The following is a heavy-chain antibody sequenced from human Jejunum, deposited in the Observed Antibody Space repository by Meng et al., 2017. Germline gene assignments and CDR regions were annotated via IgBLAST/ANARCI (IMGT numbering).Heavy chain of an antibody. J-gene: IGHJ4*02. CDR1: GFTFSNYW. D-gene: IGHD6-19*01. CDR2: IKEDGSEK. Sequence: GEPLKISCAASGFTFSNYWMSWVRQAPGKGLEWVAHIKEDGSEKFYVDSVKGRFTTSRDNAKSSLYLQMSSLRAEDTAVYYCARSTHSSASEWGQGTLVTVSS. V-gene: IGHV3-7*01. CDR3: ARSTHSSASE.